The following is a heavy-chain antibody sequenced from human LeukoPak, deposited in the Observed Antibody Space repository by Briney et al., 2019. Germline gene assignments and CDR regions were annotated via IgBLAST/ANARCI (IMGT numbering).Heavy chain of an antibody. CDR1: GGSISNYY. J-gene: IGHJ4*02. Sequence: SETLSLTCTVSGGSISNYYWSWIRQPPGKGLEWIGYMYYSGSTNYNPSLKGRVTMSVDTSKNQFALQLSSATAADTAVYYCARWTGSSFDFWGQGTLVTVSS. CDR2: MYYSGST. V-gene: IGHV4-59*01. D-gene: IGHD3/OR15-3a*01. CDR3: ARWTGSSFDF.